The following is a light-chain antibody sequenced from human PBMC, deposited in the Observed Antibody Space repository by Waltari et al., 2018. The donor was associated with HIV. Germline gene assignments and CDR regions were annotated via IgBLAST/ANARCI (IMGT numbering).Light chain of an antibody. V-gene: IGKV3-20*01. CDR2: GAS. J-gene: IGKJ3*01. Sequence: EVVFTHYPSLLSLSQQASAYLTFGASHTFSSSYLAWYQQKPGQAPRLLIYGASSRATGTPDRFSGSGSGTDFTLSISRLEPEDFAVYYCQHYDSSSFTFGPGTKVDIK. CDR3: QHYDSSSFT. CDR1: HTFSSSY.